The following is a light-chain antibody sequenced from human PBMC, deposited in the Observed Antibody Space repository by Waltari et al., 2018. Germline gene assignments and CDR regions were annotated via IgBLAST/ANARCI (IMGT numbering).Light chain of an antibody. CDR3: CSYAGSYTVV. V-gene: IGLV2-11*01. CDR1: SSDVGAYNY. Sequence: QSALTQPRSVSGSPGQSVTISCTGNSSDVGAYNYVSWYQQHPGKAPKLMIYDVSKRPSGVPDRFSGSKSGNTASLTISGLQAEDEADYYCCSYAGSYTVVFGGGTKLTVL. CDR2: DVS. J-gene: IGLJ2*01.